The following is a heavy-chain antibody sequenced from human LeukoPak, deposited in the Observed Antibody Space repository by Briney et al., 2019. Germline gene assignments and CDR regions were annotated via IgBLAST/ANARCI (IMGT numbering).Heavy chain of an antibody. J-gene: IGHJ6*02. V-gene: IGHV3-23*01. CDR3: ATTTLGDYYYYYGMDV. CDR2: ISGSGGST. Sequence: TGGSLRLSCAASGFTFSSYAMSWVRQAPGKGLEWVSAISGSGGSTYYAGSVKGRFTISRDNSKNTLYLQMNSLRAEDTAVYYCATTTLGDYYYYYGMDVWGQGTTVTVSS. D-gene: IGHD1-1*01. CDR1: GFTFSSYA.